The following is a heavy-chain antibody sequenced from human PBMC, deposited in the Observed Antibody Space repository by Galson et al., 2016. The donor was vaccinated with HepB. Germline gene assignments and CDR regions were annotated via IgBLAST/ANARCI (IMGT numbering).Heavy chain of an antibody. CDR2: ISYDGSNK. V-gene: IGHV3-30*04. J-gene: IGHJ4*01. Sequence: SLRLSCAASGFTLSNYAMHWVRQAPGKGLEWVAIISYDGSNKYYADPVKGRFTISRDNSKNTLYLQMNSLRADDTAVFYCANDGGRGYSGMDFGGQGTRVPVSS. CDR3: ANDGGRGYSGMDF. D-gene: IGHD2-15*01. CDR1: GFTLSNYA.